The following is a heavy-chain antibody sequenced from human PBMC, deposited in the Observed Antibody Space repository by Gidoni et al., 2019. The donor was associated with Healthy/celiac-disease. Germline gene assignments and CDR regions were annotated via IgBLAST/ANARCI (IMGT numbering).Heavy chain of an antibody. D-gene: IGHD3-10*01. V-gene: IGHV3-23*01. CDR3: AKQVYYGSGSYYIDYYYYGMDV. CDR1: GFTFCSYA. J-gene: IGHJ6*02. Sequence: EVQLLESGGGLVQPGGSLSLSCAASGFTFCSYAMSWGRQAPGKGLEWVSAISGSGGSTYYADSVKGRFTISRDNSKNTLYLQMNSLRAEDTAVYYCAKQVYYGSGSYYIDYYYYGMDVWGQGTTVTVSS. CDR2: ISGSGGST.